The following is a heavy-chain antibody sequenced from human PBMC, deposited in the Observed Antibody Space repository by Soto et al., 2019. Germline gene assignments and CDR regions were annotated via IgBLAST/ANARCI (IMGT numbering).Heavy chain of an antibody. J-gene: IGHJ6*02. CDR3: ATARSLTYYYYGLDV. CDR2: ISGSGGST. V-gene: IGHV3-23*01. D-gene: IGHD7-27*01. CDR1: GFTFSSYA. Sequence: GGSLRLSCAASGFTFSSYAMSWVRQAPGKGLEWVSAISGSGGSTYYADSVKGRFTISRDNSKNTLYLQMNSLRAEDTAVYYCATARSLTYYYYGLDVWGQGTTVTVS.